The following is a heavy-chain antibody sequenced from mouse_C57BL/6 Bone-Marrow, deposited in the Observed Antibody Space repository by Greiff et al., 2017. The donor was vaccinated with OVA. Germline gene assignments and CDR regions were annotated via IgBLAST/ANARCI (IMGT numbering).Heavy chain of an antibody. Sequence: QVQLQQPGAELVRPGSSVKLSCKASGYTFTSYWMHWVKQRPIQGLEWIGSIDPSDSETHYNQKFKDKATLTVDKSSSTAYMQLSSLTSEDSAVYYCASSNWALFAYWGQGTLVTVSA. CDR2: IDPSDSET. CDR3: ASSNWALFAY. CDR1: GYTFTSYW. V-gene: IGHV1-52*01. J-gene: IGHJ3*01. D-gene: IGHD4-1*02.